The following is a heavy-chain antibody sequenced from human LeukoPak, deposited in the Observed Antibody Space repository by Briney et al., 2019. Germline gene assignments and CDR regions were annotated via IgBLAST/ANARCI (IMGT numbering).Heavy chain of an antibody. V-gene: IGHV4-39*01. J-gene: IGHJ4*02. D-gene: IGHD6-19*01. Sequence: SETLSLTCTVSGGSISSDSYYWAWIRQPPGKGLEWVASIYYSGSTYYNPSLKSRVTISVDTSRNQFSLKLSSVTAADTAVYYCASLAVAGLSEGYWGQGTLVIVSS. CDR2: IYYSGST. CDR1: GGSISSDSYY. CDR3: ASLAVAGLSEGY.